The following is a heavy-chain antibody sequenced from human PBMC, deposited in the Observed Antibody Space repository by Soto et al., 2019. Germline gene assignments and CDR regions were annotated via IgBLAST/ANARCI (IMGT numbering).Heavy chain of an antibody. CDR1: GGSISSYY. CDR3: ARTPPGAARSPYFDY. D-gene: IGHD6-6*01. CDR2: IYYSGST. J-gene: IGHJ4*02. V-gene: IGHV4-59*01. Sequence: SETLSLTCTVSGGSISSYYWSWIRQPPGKGLEWIGDIYYSGSTNYNPSLKSRGTISVDTSKNQFSLKLSSVTAAATAVYYCARTPPGAARSPYFDYWGQGTLVTVSS.